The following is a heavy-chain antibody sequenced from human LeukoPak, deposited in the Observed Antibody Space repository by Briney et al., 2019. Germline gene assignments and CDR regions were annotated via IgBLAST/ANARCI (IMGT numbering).Heavy chain of an antibody. CDR2: IYSGGST. CDR1: GFTVSSNY. D-gene: IGHD4-17*01. Sequence: GGSLRLSCAASGFTVSSNYMSWVRQAPGKGLEWVSGIYSGGSTYYADSVKGRFTISRVNSKNTLYLQMNSLRAEDTAVYYCAKENYGDSTGGRFQHWGQGTLVTVSS. J-gene: IGHJ1*01. CDR3: AKENYGDSTGGRFQH. V-gene: IGHV3-53*01.